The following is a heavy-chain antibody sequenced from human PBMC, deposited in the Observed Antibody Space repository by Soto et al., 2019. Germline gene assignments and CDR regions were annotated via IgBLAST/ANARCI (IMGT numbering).Heavy chain of an antibody. D-gene: IGHD3-22*01. CDR3: ARAHYHDSSGPNGHAFDI. CDR1: EFTFSDYA. V-gene: IGHV3-30-3*01. Sequence: QVQLVESGGGVVQPGRSLRLSCAASEFTFSDYAMHWVRQAPGKGLEWVAVISDDGDKVFYADSMKDRFTTSRDNSKSTLFLQLTSLGPEDTALYYCARAHYHDSSGPNGHAFDIWGQGTLVTVSS. J-gene: IGHJ3*02. CDR2: ISDDGDKV.